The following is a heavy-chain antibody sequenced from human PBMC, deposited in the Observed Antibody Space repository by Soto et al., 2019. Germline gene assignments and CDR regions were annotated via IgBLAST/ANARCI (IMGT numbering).Heavy chain of an antibody. CDR3: ARAALYNWNDVSWFDP. D-gene: IGHD1-1*01. Sequence: EVQLVESGGGLVQHGGSLRLSCAASGFTFSSYSMNWVRQAPGKGLEWVSYISSSSSTIYYADSVKGRFTISRDNAKNSLYLQMNSLRAEVTAVYYCARAALYNWNDVSWFDPWGQGTLVTVSS. CDR2: ISSSSSTI. CDR1: GFTFSSYS. V-gene: IGHV3-48*01. J-gene: IGHJ5*02.